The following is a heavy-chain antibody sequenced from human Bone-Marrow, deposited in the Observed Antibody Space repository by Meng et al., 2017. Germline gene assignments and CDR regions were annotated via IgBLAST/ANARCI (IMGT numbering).Heavy chain of an antibody. CDR2: IYYSGST. CDR3: AREWYYDSSGYYAFDI. J-gene: IGHJ3*02. CDR1: GGSISSGGYY. Sequence: QWQLQESGPGLVKPSQTLSLTCTVSGGSISSGGYYWSWIRQHPGKGLEWIGYIYYSGSTYYNPSLKSRVTISVDTSKNQFSLKLSSVTAADTAVYYCAREWYYDSSGYYAFDIWGQGTMVTVSS. D-gene: IGHD3-22*01. V-gene: IGHV4-31*03.